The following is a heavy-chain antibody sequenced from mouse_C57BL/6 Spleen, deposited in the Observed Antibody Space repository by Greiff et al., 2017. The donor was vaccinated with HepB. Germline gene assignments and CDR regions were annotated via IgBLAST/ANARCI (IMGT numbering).Heavy chain of an antibody. J-gene: IGHJ3*01. CDR3: ATGTFAY. D-gene: IGHD4-1*01. CDR1: GYTFTSYW. CDR2: IDPSDSYT. V-gene: IGHV1-69*01. Sequence: QVQLQQPGAELVMPGASVKLSCKASGYTFTSYWMHWVKQRPGQGLEWIGEIDPSDSYTNYTQKFKGKSTLTVDKSSSTAYMQLSSLTSEDSAVYYCATGTFAYWGQGTLVTVSA.